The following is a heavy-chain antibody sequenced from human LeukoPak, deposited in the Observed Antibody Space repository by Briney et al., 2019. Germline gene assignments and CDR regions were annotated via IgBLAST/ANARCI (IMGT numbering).Heavy chain of an antibody. CDR3: AKDHPQAMTYGSGIDS. D-gene: IGHD3-10*01. Sequence: GGSLRLSCAASGFTFSDYYMSWIRQAPAKGLEWVAYISSTGSNIYYADSVKGRFTISRDNAKNSLYLQMNTLRADDTAVYYCAKDHPQAMTYGSGIDSWGQGTQVTVSS. V-gene: IGHV3-11*04. CDR1: GFTFSDYY. CDR2: ISSTGSNI. J-gene: IGHJ4*02.